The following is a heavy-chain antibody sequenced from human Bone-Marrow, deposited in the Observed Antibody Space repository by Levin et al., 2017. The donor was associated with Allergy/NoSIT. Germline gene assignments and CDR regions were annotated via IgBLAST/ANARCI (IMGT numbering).Heavy chain of an antibody. V-gene: IGHV4-28*01. J-gene: IGHJ2*01. D-gene: IGHD3-10*01. Sequence: SQTLSLTCAVSGSSITRSHWWGWIRQPPGKGLEWIGFISYSGSAYYNPSLKSRVTMSVDTSKNQFSLKLSSVTALDTAVYYCAKTKGGGSVTYYNIPSDWYFDLWGRGSLVTVSS. CDR3: AKTKGGGSVTYYNIPSDWYFDL. CDR2: ISYSGSA. CDR1: GSSITRSHW.